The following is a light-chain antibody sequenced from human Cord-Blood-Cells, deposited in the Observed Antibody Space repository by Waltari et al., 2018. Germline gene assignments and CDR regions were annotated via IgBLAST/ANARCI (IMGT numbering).Light chain of an antibody. CDR3: QQYYSYPFT. V-gene: IGKV1-8*01. Sequence: AIRMTQSPSSFSASTGDRVTITCRAGQGFSSYLAWYQQKPGKAPKLLIYAASTLQCGVPSRFSGSGTGTDFTLTISCLQSEDFATYFCQQYYSYPFTFGPGTKVDIK. J-gene: IGKJ3*01. CDR2: AAS. CDR1: QGFSSY.